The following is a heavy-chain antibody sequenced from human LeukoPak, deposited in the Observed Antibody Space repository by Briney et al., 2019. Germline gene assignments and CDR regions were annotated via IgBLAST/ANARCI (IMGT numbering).Heavy chain of an antibody. CDR1: GGTFSSYA. D-gene: IGHD3-10*01. CDR2: XXPIFGTA. V-gene: IGHV1-69*13. Sequence: GASVKVSCKASGGTFSSYAISWVRQAPGQGLEXXXXXXPIFGTANYAQKFQGRVTITADESTSTAYMELSSLRSEDTAVYYCARGELWFGELPKSLDYWGQGTLVTVSS. J-gene: IGHJ4*02. CDR3: ARGELWFGELPKSLDY.